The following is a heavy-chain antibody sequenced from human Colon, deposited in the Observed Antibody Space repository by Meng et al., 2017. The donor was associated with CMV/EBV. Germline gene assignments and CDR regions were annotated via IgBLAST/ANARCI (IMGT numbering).Heavy chain of an antibody. Sequence: ASGFTFSSYAISWVRQAPGKGLEWVSAISGSGESTYYADSVKGRFTISRDNSKNTLYLQMNSLRAGDTAVYYCAKVESGMASIFFDYWGQGSLVTVSS. CDR3: AKVESGMASIFFDY. V-gene: IGHV3-23*01. CDR2: ISGSGEST. CDR1: GFTFSSYA. D-gene: IGHD5-24*01. J-gene: IGHJ4*02.